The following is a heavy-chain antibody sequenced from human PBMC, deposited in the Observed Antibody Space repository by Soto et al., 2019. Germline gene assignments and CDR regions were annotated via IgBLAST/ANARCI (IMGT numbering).Heavy chain of an antibody. CDR1: GFTFSSYD. J-gene: IGHJ4*02. Sequence: PGGSLRLSXAAAGFTFSSYDRQWVRQATGKGLEWVSAIGTAGDTYYPGSVKGRFTISRDNAKNTLYLQMNSLRPEDTALYYCAKDEYYYSRSGYYIFDSWGQGTLVTVSS. CDR2: IGTAGDT. CDR3: AKDEYYYSRSGYYIFDS. D-gene: IGHD3-22*01. V-gene: IGHV3-13*04.